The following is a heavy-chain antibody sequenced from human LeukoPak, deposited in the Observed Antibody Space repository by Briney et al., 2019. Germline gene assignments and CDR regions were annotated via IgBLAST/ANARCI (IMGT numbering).Heavy chain of an antibody. V-gene: IGHV3-30*04. J-gene: IGHJ4*02. CDR1: GLIFSGSP. CDR2: ISYSGGTK. CDR3: AGSSSMQLFFPPDY. D-gene: IGHD2-21*01. Sequence: PGGSLSLSCATSGLIFSGSPMHWVRQAPGEGLEWVALISYSGGTKYYADSVKGRVTISRDNSKNTLYLQMNSLRPEDTAVYYCAGSSSMQLFFPPDYWGQGTLVTVSS.